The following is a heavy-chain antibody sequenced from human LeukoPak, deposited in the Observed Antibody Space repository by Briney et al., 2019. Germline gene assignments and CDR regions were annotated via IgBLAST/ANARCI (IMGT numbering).Heavy chain of an antibody. CDR3: AREDYYGSGSPWYFDL. J-gene: IGHJ2*01. CDR2: IGSSDSTT. V-gene: IGHV3-48*03. CDR1: GFTFSSYE. D-gene: IGHD3-10*01. Sequence: PGGSLRLSCVASGFTFSSYEMNWVRQAPGKGLEWLSYIGSSDSTTHYADSVKGRFTISRDNAKNSLYLQMNSLRAEDTAVYYCAREDYYGSGSPWYFDLWGRGTLVTVSS.